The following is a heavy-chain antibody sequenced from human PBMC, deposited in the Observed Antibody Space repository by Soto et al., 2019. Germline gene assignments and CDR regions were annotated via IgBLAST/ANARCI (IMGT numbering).Heavy chain of an antibody. V-gene: IGHV3-33*01. D-gene: IGHD6-13*01. Sequence: QVQLVESGGGVVQPGRSLRLSCAASGFTFSSYGMHWVRQAPGKGLEWVAVIWYDGSNKYYADSVKGRFTISRDNSKNTLYLQMNRLRAEDTAVYYCASPIAAAGAFDYWGQGTLVTVSS. J-gene: IGHJ4*02. CDR2: IWYDGSNK. CDR1: GFTFSSYG. CDR3: ASPIAAAGAFDY.